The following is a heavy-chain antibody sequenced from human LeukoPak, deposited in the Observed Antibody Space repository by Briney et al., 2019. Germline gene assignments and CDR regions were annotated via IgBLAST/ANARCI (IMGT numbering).Heavy chain of an antibody. V-gene: IGHV3-33*06. CDR3: AKGDCSSTSCSLRPIDY. J-gene: IGHJ4*02. Sequence: GGSLRLSCAASGFTFSSYGMHCVRQAPGKGLEWVAVIWYDGSNKYYADSVKGRFTISRDNSKNTLYLQMNSLRAEDTAVYYCAKGDCSSTSCSLRPIDYWGQGTLVTVSS. CDR1: GFTFSSYG. D-gene: IGHD2-2*01. CDR2: IWYDGSNK.